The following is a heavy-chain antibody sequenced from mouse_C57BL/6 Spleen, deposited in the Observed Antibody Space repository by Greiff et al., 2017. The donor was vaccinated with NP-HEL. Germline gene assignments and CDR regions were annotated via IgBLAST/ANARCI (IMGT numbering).Heavy chain of an antibody. CDR1: GYTFTSYW. D-gene: IGHD1-1*01. CDR2: IHPNSGST. Sequence: VKLQQPGAELVKPGASVKLSCKASGYTFTSYWMHWVKQRPGQGLEWIGMIHPNSGSTNYNEKFKSKATLTVDKSSSTAYMQLSSLTSEDSAVYYCAREDYYGSSPDYWGQGTTLTVSS. J-gene: IGHJ2*01. CDR3: AREDYYGSSPDY. V-gene: IGHV1-64*01.